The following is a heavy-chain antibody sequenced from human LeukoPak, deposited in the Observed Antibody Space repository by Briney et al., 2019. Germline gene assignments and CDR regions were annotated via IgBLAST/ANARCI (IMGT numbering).Heavy chain of an antibody. CDR1: GYTFTDFC. V-gene: IGHV1-2*02. CDR3: SRGLIPMSNWFDP. J-gene: IGHJ5*02. CDR2: INPDSGAT. Sequence: ASVTVSCEASGYTFTDFCIHWARQAPGQGLEWVGWINPDSGATNYARKFQGRVSMTRDTSITTAYMKLTRLRSDDTAIYYCSRGLIPMSNWFDPWGQGTVVTVSS.